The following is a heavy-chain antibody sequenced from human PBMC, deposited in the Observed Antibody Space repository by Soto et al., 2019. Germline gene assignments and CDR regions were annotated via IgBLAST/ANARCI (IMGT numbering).Heavy chain of an antibody. J-gene: IGHJ3*02. CDR3: AKGGHWNYNKGFDI. D-gene: IGHD1-7*01. CDR2: ISWKSTGL. V-gene: IGHV3-9*01. Sequence: GGSLRLSCAASGFTFDDYAMHWVRQAPGKGLEWVSGISWKSTGLGYVDSVKGRFTISRDNAKNSLYLRMNSLRAEDTAFYFCAKGGHWNYNKGFDIWGQGTMVTV. CDR1: GFTFDDYA.